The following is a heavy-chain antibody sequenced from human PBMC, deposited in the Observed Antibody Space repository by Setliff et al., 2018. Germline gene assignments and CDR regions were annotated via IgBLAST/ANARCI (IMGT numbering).Heavy chain of an antibody. Sequence: SETLSLTCTVSGGSISPYYWSWIRQPPGKGLEWIGEINHSGSTNYNPSLKSRVTISVDTSKNQFSLKLSSVTAADTAVYYCASQEPLYSSGWYYFDYWGQGTLVTVSS. D-gene: IGHD6-19*01. V-gene: IGHV4-34*01. CDR3: ASQEPLYSSGWYYFDY. CDR2: INHSGST. J-gene: IGHJ4*02. CDR1: GGSISPYY.